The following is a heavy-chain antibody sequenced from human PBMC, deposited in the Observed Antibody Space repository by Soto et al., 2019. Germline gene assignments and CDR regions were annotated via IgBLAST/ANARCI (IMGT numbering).Heavy chain of an antibody. CDR2: IYWDDDK. J-gene: IGHJ6*02. CDR3: VQSRCGGDCLQSYSSHSYYGLDV. V-gene: IGHV2-5*02. Sequence: QITLKESGPTLVKPTQTLTLTCSFSGFSLSTTGVGVGWIRQPPGKALEWLALIYWDDDKRYNPSLNSRLTITKDTSKNXVVLSMXXMDPVDTATYYCVQSRCGGDCLQSYSSHSYYGLDVWGQGTTVTVSS. D-gene: IGHD2-21*02. CDR1: GFSLSTTGVG.